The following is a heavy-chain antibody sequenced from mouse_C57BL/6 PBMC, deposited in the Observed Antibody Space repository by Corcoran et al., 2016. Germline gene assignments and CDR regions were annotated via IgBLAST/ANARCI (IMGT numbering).Heavy chain of an antibody. CDR2: INTYSGVP. D-gene: IGHD1-1*01. J-gene: IGHJ1*03. Sequence: QIQLVQSGPELKKPGETVKISCKASGYTFTTYGMSWVKQAPGKGLKWMGWINTYSGVPTYADDFKGRFAFSLETSASTAYLQINNLKNEDTATYFYARWTTVVAYWYFEVWGTGTTVTVSS. CDR1: GYTFTTYG. V-gene: IGHV9-3*01. CDR3: ARWTTVVAYWYFEV.